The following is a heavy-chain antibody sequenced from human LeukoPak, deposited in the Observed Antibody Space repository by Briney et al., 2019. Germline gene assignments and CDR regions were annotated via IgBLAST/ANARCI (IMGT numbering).Heavy chain of an antibody. J-gene: IGHJ4*02. CDR3: ARVEVAVAIDY. Sequence: GGSLRLSCAASGFTFSDYHMNWVRQAPGKGLEWVSSISSSSTIYYADSVKGRFTISRDNAKNPLYLQMNSLRAEDTAVYYCARVEVAVAIDYWGQGTLVTVSS. V-gene: IGHV3-69-1*01. CDR1: GFTFSDYH. CDR2: ISSSSTI. D-gene: IGHD6-19*01.